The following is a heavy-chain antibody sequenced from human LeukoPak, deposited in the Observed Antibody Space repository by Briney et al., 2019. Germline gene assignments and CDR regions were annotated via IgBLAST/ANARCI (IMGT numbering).Heavy chain of an antibody. J-gene: IGHJ4*02. CDR1: GYTLTELS. V-gene: IGHV1-24*01. Sequence: GASVKVSCKVSGYTLTELSMHWVRQAPGKGLEWMGGFDPEDGETIYAQKFQGRVTMTEDTSTDTAYMELSSLRSEDTAVYYCATSETRGYSYVKADFDYWGQGTLVTVSS. CDR3: ATSETRGYSYVKADFDY. CDR2: FDPEDGET. D-gene: IGHD5-18*01.